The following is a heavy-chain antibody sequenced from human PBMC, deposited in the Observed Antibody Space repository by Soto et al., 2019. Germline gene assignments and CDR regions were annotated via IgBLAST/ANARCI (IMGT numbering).Heavy chain of an antibody. D-gene: IGHD5-12*01. J-gene: IGHJ4*02. CDR1: GGSINSGDYY. CDR2: IYYDGNS. V-gene: IGHV4-30-4*01. CDR3: DRFRRWLPRRANTWLGI. Sequence: SETLSLTCTVSGGSINSGDYYWTWVRQPPGKGLEWIGYIYYDGNSQHNPSLKSRVTMSIDTSKNQSSLNLSSVTAADTAVYFCDRFRRWLPRRANTWLGIWGQGTQVTVSS.